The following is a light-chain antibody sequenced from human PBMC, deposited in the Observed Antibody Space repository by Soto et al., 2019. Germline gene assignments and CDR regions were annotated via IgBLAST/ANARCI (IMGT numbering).Light chain of an antibody. V-gene: IGKV1-5*01. CDR1: QSFSSW. CDR2: DVA. J-gene: IGKJ4*01. CDR3: QQYYSYPLT. Sequence: DIHMTQSPSTLSASVGDRVTITCRTSQSFSSWLAWYQQKPGEAPKLLIFDVATLESGVPSRFSGSGSGTEFTLTSSSLQPDDCATYYCQQYYSYPLTFGGGTKVEI.